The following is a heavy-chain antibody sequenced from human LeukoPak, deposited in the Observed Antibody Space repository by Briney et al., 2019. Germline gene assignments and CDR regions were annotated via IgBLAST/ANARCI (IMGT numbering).Heavy chain of an antibody. V-gene: IGHV3-30*02. CDR2: IRYDGSNK. CDR3: AKDQGLTMDY. D-gene: IGHD3-10*01. CDR1: GFTLSSYG. Sequence: RGTLRLSCAASGFTLSSYGMHWVRQAPGKGLEWVAFIRYDGSNKYYADSVKGRFTISRDNSKNTLYLQMNSLRAEDTAVYYCAKDQGLTMDYWGQGTLVAVSS. J-gene: IGHJ4*02.